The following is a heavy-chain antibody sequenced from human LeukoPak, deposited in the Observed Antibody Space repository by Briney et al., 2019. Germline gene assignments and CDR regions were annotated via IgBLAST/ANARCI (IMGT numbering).Heavy chain of an antibody. CDR2: IHTTGRT. D-gene: IGHD4-17*01. Sequence: PSETLSLTCSISGGSISSGDHYWTWLRQPAGTELEWLGRIHTTGRTNYNPSLKSRVYISVDTSKNQFSLELSSLTAADTAVYYCAREFDYEGVDPWGQGTLVTVSS. CDR1: GGSISSGDHY. V-gene: IGHV4-61*02. J-gene: IGHJ5*02. CDR3: AREFDYEGVDP.